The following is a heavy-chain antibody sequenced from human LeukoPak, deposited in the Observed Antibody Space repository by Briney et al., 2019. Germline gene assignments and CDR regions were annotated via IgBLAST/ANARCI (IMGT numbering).Heavy chain of an antibody. D-gene: IGHD6-13*01. Sequence: GGSLRLSCAASGYTLSSYWMSWVRQATGKGLEWVANIKQDGSEKYCVDSVKGRFINSRDNAKNSLYLQMNSLRAEDTALYYCAKAHHRYSSSWYYFDYWGQGTLVTVSS. J-gene: IGHJ4*02. CDR1: GYTLSSYW. V-gene: IGHV3-7*03. CDR2: IKQDGSEK. CDR3: AKAHHRYSSSWYYFDY.